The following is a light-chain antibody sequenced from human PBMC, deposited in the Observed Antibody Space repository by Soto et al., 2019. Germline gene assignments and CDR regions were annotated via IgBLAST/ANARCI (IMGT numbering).Light chain of an antibody. Sequence: EIVLTQSPVTLSVSPGERATLSFTASQRIGSNLAWYQQKPGQAPRLLIYGASTRATGIPDTFSGTGSATAFTLTISSLQSDDVAVYYCPQYTDWPQTFGQRAKV. CDR2: GAS. J-gene: IGKJ1*01. V-gene: IGKV3-15*01. CDR3: PQYTDWPQT. CDR1: QRIGSN.